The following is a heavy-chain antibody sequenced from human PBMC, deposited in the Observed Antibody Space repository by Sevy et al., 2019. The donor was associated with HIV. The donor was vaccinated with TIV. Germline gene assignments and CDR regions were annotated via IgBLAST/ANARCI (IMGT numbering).Heavy chain of an antibody. D-gene: IGHD3-16*01. CDR3: ASERSYEVGGVNRNYYGMDV. CDR1: GHTFTVNY. V-gene: IGHV1-2*06. Sequence: ASVKVSCKASGHTFTVNYIHWVRQAPGQGLEWMGRINPKSGGTHYAQKFQGRVTMTRDTSISTVYMELSSLKTDDTAMYYCASERSYEVGGVNRNYYGMDVWGQGTTVTGSS. J-gene: IGHJ6*02. CDR2: INPKSGGT.